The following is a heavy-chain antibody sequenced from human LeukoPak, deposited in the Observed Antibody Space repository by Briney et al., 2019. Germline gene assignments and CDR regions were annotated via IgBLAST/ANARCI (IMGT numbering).Heavy chain of an antibody. V-gene: IGHV1-2*02. J-gene: IGHJ4*02. CDR2: INPNSGGT. Sequence: GASVKVSCKASGYTFTGYYMHWVRQAPGQGLEWMGWINPNSGGTNYAQKFQGRVTMTRGTSISTAYMELSRLRSDDTAVYYCARDRKAGYYYGSGPYWGYWGQGTLVTVSS. D-gene: IGHD3-10*01. CDR3: ARDRKAGYYYGSGPYWGY. CDR1: GYTFTGYY.